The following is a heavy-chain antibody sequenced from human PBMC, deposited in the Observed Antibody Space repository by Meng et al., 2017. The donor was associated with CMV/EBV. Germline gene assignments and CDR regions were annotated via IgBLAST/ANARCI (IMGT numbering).Heavy chain of an antibody. CDR3: ARGESSWSGYYLYYGMDV. CDR2: IKQDGSEK. V-gene: IGHV3-7*01. CDR1: GFTFSSYW. Sequence: GESLKISCAASGFTFSSYWMSWVRQAPGKGLEWVANIKQDGSEKYYVDSVKGRFTISRDNAKNSLYLQMSSLRAEDTAVYYCARGESSWSGYYLYYGMDVWGQGTTVTVSS. D-gene: IGHD3-3*01. J-gene: IGHJ6*02.